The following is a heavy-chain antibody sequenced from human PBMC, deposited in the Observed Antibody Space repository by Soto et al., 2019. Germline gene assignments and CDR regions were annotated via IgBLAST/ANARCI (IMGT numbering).Heavy chain of an antibody. Sequence: GGSLRLSCAASGFTFSSYAMSWVRQAPGKGLEWVSAISGSGGSTYYADSVKGRLSISRDNSKNTLYLQLNSLRFEDTAVYYCAKDDFTDRGDDYFDYWGPGTLVTVS. J-gene: IGHJ4*02. CDR1: GFTFSSYA. CDR3: AKDDFTDRGDDYFDY. V-gene: IGHV3-23*01. CDR2: ISGSGGST. D-gene: IGHD2-21*02.